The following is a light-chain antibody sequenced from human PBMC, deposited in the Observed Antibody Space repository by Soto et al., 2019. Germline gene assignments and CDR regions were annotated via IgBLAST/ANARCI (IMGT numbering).Light chain of an antibody. CDR1: QSVSNNY. CDR3: QQYNSYPRT. J-gene: IGKJ1*01. CDR2: GAS. Sequence: EIVLTQSPGSLSLSPVERATLSVSASQSVSNNYLAWYQQKPGQAPRLLIYGASNRATGIPDRFSGSGSRTEFTLTISSLQPDDFATYYCQQYNSYPRTFGQGTKVDI. V-gene: IGKV3-20*01.